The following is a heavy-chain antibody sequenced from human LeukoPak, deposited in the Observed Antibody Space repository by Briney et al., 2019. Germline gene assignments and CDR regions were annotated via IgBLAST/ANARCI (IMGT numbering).Heavy chain of an antibody. CDR3: ARDTTVTPFDY. Sequence: PSETLSLTCTVSGGSISSSSYYWGWIRQPPGKGLEWIGSIYYSGSTYYNPSLKSRVTISVDTSKNQFSLKLSSVTAADTAVYYCARDTTVTPFDYCGQGTLVTVSS. V-gene: IGHV4-39*07. J-gene: IGHJ4*02. CDR1: GGSISSSSYY. D-gene: IGHD4-11*01. CDR2: IYYSGST.